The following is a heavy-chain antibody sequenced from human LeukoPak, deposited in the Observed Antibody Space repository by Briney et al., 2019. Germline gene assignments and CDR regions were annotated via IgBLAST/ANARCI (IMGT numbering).Heavy chain of an antibody. CDR3: ARHPGSSSWYGARVGATAEIDY. D-gene: IGHD6-13*01. Sequence: SETLSLTCAVYGGSFSGYYWSWVRQPPGKGLEWIGEINHSGSTNYNPSLKSRVTISVDTSKNQFSLKLSSVTAADTAVYYCARHPGSSSWYGARVGATAEIDYWGQGTLVTVSS. CDR2: INHSGST. V-gene: IGHV4-34*01. CDR1: GGSFSGYY. J-gene: IGHJ4*02.